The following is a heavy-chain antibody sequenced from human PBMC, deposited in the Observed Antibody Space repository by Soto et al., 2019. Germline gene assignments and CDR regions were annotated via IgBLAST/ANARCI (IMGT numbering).Heavy chain of an antibody. J-gene: IGHJ4*02. CDR1: GFTFSSYA. V-gene: IGHV3-23*01. CDR3: AKFSYGSTSASLDY. CDR2: ISGSGGST. D-gene: IGHD6-13*01. Sequence: EVQLLESGGGLVQPGGSLRLSCAASGFTFSSYAMSWVRQAPGKGLEWVSAISGSGGSTYYADSVKGRFTISRDNSKNSLYLQINSLRAEDTAVYYCAKFSYGSTSASLDYWGQGTLVTVSS.